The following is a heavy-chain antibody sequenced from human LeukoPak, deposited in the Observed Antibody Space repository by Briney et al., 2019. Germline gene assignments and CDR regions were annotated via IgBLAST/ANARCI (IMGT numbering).Heavy chain of an antibody. D-gene: IGHD4-17*01. CDR3: ARPLRGHYFDY. CDR1: GGSISSSSYY. Sequence: SETLSLTCTVSGGSISSSSYYWGWIHQPPGKGLEWIGSIYYSGSTYYNPSLKSRVTISVDTSKNQFSLKLSSVTAADTAVYYCARPLRGHYFDYWGQGTLVTVSS. V-gene: IGHV4-39*01. J-gene: IGHJ4*02. CDR2: IYYSGST.